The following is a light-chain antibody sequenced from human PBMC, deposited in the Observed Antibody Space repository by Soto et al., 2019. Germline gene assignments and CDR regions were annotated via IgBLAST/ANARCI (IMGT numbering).Light chain of an antibody. CDR2: AAF. CDR3: QQSYSAPFT. Sequence: DIQMTRSPSSLSASVGDRVTITCRASQRTDSYLNWYQQKPGKAPKLLIYAAFRLQSGVPSRFTGSGSGADFTLTISSLQPEDFATYYCQQSYSAPFTFGQGTKLEIK. V-gene: IGKV1-39*01. J-gene: IGKJ2*01. CDR1: QRTDSY.